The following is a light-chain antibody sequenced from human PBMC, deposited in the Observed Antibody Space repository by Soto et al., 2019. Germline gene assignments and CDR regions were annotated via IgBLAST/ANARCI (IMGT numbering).Light chain of an antibody. V-gene: IGKV3-20*01. CDR2: GAS. CDR3: QQYGSLFT. Sequence: EIVLTQSPGTLSLSPGERATLSCRASQSVSSNYLAWYQQKPGQAPRLLIYGASSGATGIPDRFSGSGSGTDFTLTISRLEPEDFAVYYCQQYGSLFTFGPGTKVDIK. J-gene: IGKJ3*01. CDR1: QSVSSNY.